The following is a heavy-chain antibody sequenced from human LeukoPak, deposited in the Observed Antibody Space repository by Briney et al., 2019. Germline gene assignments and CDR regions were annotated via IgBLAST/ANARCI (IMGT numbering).Heavy chain of an antibody. CDR2: IYYSGST. V-gene: IGHV4-39*07. Sequence: SETLSLTCTVSGGSISSSSYYWGWIRQPPGKGLEWIGSIYYSGSTYYNPSLKSRVTISVDTSKNQFSLKLSSVTAADTAVYYCARVAAAGYYFDYWGQGTLVTVSS. CDR1: GGSISSSSYY. D-gene: IGHD6-13*01. CDR3: ARVAAAGYYFDY. J-gene: IGHJ4*02.